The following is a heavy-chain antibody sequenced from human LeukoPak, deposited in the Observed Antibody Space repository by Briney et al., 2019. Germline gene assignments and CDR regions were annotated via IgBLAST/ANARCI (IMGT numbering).Heavy chain of an antibody. CDR1: GGSISNYY. CDR3: ARGLPTSDAFDI. V-gene: IGHV4-59*01. D-gene: IGHD1-1*01. CDR2: IYYSGST. J-gene: IGHJ3*02. Sequence: PSETLSLTCTVSGGSISNYYWSWIRQPPGKGLEWIGYIYYSGSTNYNPSLKSRVTISVDTSKNQFSLKLSSVTAADTAVYYCARGLPTSDAFDIWGQGTMVTVSS.